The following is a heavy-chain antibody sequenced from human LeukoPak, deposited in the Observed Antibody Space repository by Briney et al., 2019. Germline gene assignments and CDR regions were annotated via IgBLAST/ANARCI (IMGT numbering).Heavy chain of an antibody. CDR3: AREYDYGDYGGWFDP. CDR2: IYTGGST. Sequence: PSETLSLTCTVAGGSISSGSYYWSWIRRPAGRGLGWIGLIYTGGSTNYKPSLKSRFTISGDTSKNQFSLKLSSVTAADTAVYYCAREYDYGDYGGWFDPWRQGTLVTVSS. D-gene: IGHD4-17*01. J-gene: IGHJ5*02. V-gene: IGHV4-61*02. CDR1: GGSISSGSYY.